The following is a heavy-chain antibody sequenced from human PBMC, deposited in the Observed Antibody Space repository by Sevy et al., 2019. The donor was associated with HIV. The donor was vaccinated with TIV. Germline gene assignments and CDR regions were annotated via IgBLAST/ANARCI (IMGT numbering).Heavy chain of an antibody. V-gene: IGHV3-11*06. CDR3: ARDPSVIDDSSGYHSIDAFDI. Sequence: GGSLRLSCAASGFTFSDYYMSWIRQAPGKGLEWVSYISSSSSYTNYADSVKGRFTISRDNAKNSLYLQMNSLRAEDTAVYYCARDPSVIDDSSGYHSIDAFDIWGQGTMVTVSS. CDR1: GFTFSDYY. J-gene: IGHJ3*02. CDR2: ISSSSSYT. D-gene: IGHD3-22*01.